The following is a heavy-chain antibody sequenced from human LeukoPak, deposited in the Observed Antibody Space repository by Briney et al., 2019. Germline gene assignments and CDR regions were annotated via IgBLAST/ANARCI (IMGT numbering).Heavy chain of an antibody. CDR3: ARGSYYGSGTYYSPSSY. CDR2: INSDGSTT. D-gene: IGHD3-10*01. Sequence: GGSLRLSCAASGLIFSNYWMHWVRQAPGKGLVWVSRINSDGSTTTYADSVKGRFTISRDSAKNTLYLQMNSLRAEDTAVYYCARGSYYGSGTYYSPSSYWGQGTRVTVSS. J-gene: IGHJ4*02. V-gene: IGHV3-74*01. CDR1: GLIFSNYW.